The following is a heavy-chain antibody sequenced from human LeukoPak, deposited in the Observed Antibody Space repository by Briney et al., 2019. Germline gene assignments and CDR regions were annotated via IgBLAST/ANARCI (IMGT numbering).Heavy chain of an antibody. D-gene: IGHD6-13*01. CDR1: GYSFTSYW. Sequence: SGESLKISCKGSGYSFTSYWIGWVRQMPGKGLEWMGIIYPGDSDTRYSPSFQGQVTIPADKSISTAYLQWSRLRASDTAMYYCTRHSSIAAGDTWWGQGALATVSS. CDR3: TRHSSIAAGDTW. CDR2: IYPGDSDT. J-gene: IGHJ4*02. V-gene: IGHV5-51*01.